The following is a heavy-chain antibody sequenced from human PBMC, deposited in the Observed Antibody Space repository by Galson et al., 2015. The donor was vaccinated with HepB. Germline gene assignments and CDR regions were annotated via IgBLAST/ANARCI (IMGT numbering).Heavy chain of an antibody. CDR3: ARGAGQLVGDWFDP. CDR1: GGSISSGGYS. Sequence: TLSLTCAVSGGSISSGGYSWSWIRQPPGKGLEWIGYIYHSGSTYYNPSLKSRVTISVDRSKNQFSLKLSSVTAADTAVYYCARGAGQLVGDWFDPWGQGTLVTVSS. V-gene: IGHV4-30-2*01. CDR2: IYHSGST. D-gene: IGHD6-6*01. J-gene: IGHJ5*02.